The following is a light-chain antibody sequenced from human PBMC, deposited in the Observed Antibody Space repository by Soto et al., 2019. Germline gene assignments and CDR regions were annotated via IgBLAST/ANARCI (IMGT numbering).Light chain of an antibody. Sequence: QSALTQPASVSGSPGQSITISCTGTSSDLGGYNYVSWYQHHPGKAPKLMIYEVSNRPSGVSNRFSGSKSGNTASLTISGLQAEDEADYYCSSYTTSSPDVVFGGGTKLTVL. J-gene: IGLJ2*01. CDR3: SSYTTSSPDVV. CDR1: SSDLGGYNY. V-gene: IGLV2-14*01. CDR2: EVS.